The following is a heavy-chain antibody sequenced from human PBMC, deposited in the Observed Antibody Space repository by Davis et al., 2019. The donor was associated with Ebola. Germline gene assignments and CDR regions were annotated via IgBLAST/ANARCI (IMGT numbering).Heavy chain of an antibody. CDR1: GFTFSSYA. CDR2: VSSGGNT. J-gene: IGHJ4*02. D-gene: IGHD6-19*01. Sequence: GESLKISCAASGFTFSSYAMHWVRQAPGKGLEWVSIVSSGGNTYYADSVKGRFTISRDNSKNTVSLQMNSLRDEDTAVYYCARGGSGSGWHYFDFWGQGTLVTVSS. CDR3: ARGGSGSGWHYFDF. V-gene: IGHV3-53*01.